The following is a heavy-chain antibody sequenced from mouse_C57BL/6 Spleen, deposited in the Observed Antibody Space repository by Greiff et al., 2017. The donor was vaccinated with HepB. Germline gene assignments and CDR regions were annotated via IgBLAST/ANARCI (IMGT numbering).Heavy chain of an antibody. V-gene: IGHV1-76*01. CDR3: ARSHYDYDGYFDY. CDR1: GYTFTDYY. J-gene: IGHJ2*01. D-gene: IGHD2-4*01. Sequence: QVQLQQSGAELVRPGASVKLSCKASGYTFTDYYINWVKQRPGQGLEWIARIYPGSGNTYYNEKFKGKATLTAEKSSSTAYMQLSSLTSEDSAVYFCARSHYDYDGYFDYWGQGTTLTVSS. CDR2: IYPGSGNT.